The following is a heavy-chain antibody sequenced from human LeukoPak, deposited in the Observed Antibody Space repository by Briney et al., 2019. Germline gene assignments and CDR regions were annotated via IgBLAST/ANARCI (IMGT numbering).Heavy chain of an antibody. CDR2: VYYTGTS. V-gene: IGHV4-59*02. D-gene: IGHD4-11*01. CDR3: ARYSNHVDYFDS. CDR1: GDSVSSHY. J-gene: IGHJ4*02. Sequence: PSETLSLTCTVSGDSVSSHYWSWIRQPPGKGLEWIAYVYYTGTSNYNPSLKSRVTISIDTSKNQFSLKLTSVTAADTAVYYCARYSNHVDYFDSWGQGTLVTVSS.